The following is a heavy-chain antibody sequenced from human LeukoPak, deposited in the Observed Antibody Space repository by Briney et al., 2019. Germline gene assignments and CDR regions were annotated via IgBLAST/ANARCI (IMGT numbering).Heavy chain of an antibody. V-gene: IGHV1-2*02. CDR2: INSNSAGT. CDR1: GYTFTDYY. D-gene: IGHD1-14*01. CDR3: ARLGATTQLALDY. Sequence: ASVKVSCKASGYTFTDYYMHWVRQAPGQGLEWMGWINSNSAGTNYAQNFQGRVTMTRDTSISTVYMELSSLRSGDTAVYYCARLGATTQLALDYWGQGTLVTVSS. J-gene: IGHJ4*02.